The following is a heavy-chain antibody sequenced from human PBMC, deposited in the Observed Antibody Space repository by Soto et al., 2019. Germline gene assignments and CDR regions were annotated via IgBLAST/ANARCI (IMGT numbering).Heavy chain of an antibody. CDR3: ARPPIGSGWYPFDY. J-gene: IGHJ4*02. CDR1: GFTFSSYA. V-gene: IGHV3-30-3*01. D-gene: IGHD6-19*01. CDR2: ISYDGSNK. Sequence: GGSLRLSCAASGFTFSSYAMHWVRQAPGKGLEWVAVISYDGSNKYYADSVKGRFTISRDNSKNTLYLQMNSLRAEDTAVYYCARPPIGSGWYPFDYWGQGTLVT.